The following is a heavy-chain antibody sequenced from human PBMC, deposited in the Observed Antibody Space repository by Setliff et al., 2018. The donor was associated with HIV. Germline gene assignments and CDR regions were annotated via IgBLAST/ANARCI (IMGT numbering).Heavy chain of an antibody. CDR2: IYYSGST. CDR3: IIAYSSGWLAPMGFDS. CDR1: AGSIRSSTYY. V-gene: IGHV4-39*01. J-gene: IGHJ4*02. D-gene: IGHD6-19*01. Sequence: TLSLTCTVSAGSIRSSTYYWAWIRQPPGKGLEWIGTIYYSGSTYYNPSLKSRATISVDMSKNQFSLRLSSVTAADTAVYYCIIAYSSGWLAPMGFDSWGQGTLVTVSS.